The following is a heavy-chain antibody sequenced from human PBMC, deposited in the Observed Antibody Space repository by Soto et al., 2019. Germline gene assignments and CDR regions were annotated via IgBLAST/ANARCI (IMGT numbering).Heavy chain of an antibody. CDR1: GGSFSCYY. CDR3: ARERWLQLRYYYYYYGMYV. D-gene: IGHD5-12*01. Sequence: PSDTLTLTCAVYGGSFSCYYWSWIRQPPGKGLEWIGEINHSGSTNYNPSLKSRVPISVDTSKNQCSLKLRSVTAADTAVYYYARERWLQLRYYYYYYGMYVWVQGTTVTV. V-gene: IGHV4-34*01. CDR2: INHSGST. J-gene: IGHJ6*02.